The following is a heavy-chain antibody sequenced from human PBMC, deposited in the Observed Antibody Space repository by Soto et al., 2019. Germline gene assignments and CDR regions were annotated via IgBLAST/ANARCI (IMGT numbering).Heavy chain of an antibody. CDR2: IYYSGTT. J-gene: IGHJ4*02. Sequence: QLQLQESGPRLLKPSETLSLTCSVSGGSISTRNFFWGWVRQSPGQGLEWIGHIYYSGTTYYNPSLKRRALLSVETSKNQFSLNLTSVTAADTAVYYCASSPLSSGWFFFDSWGQGSLVTVSS. D-gene: IGHD6-19*01. CDR1: GGSISTRNFF. V-gene: IGHV4-39*01. CDR3: ASSPLSSGWFFFDS.